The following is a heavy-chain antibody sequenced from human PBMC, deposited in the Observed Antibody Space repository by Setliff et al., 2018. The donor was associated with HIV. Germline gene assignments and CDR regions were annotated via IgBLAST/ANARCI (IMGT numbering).Heavy chain of an antibody. CDR2: INAGNGNT. Sequence: ASVKVSCKASGYTFTSYAMHWVRQAPGQRLEWMGWINAGNGNTKYSQKFQGRVTITRDTSTSTAYMELRSLRSDDAAVYYCARVSRSGWFFDWWGQGSLVTVSS. J-gene: IGHJ4*02. V-gene: IGHV1-3*01. D-gene: IGHD6-19*01. CDR1: GYTFTSYA. CDR3: ARVSRSGWFFDW.